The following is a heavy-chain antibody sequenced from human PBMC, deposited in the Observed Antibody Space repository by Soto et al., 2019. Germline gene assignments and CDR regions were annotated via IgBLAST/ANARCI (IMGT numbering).Heavy chain of an antibody. J-gene: IGHJ6*02. V-gene: IGHV3-30-3*01. CDR1: GFTFSSYA. Sequence: QVQLVESGGGVVQPGRSLRLSCAASGFTFSSYAMHWVRQAPGKGLEWVAVISYDGSNKYYADSVKGRVTISRDNSKNTLYLQMNSLRAEDTAVYYCAREKGDSSGYYPTYGMDVWGQGTTVTVSS. CDR2: ISYDGSNK. D-gene: IGHD3-22*01. CDR3: AREKGDSSGYYPTYGMDV.